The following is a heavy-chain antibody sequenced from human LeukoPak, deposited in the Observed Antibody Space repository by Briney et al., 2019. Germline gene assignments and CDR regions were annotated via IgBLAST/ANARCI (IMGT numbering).Heavy chain of an antibody. CDR2: ISGDGGST. D-gene: IGHD6-19*01. CDR1: GFIFDNYA. J-gene: IGHJ4*02. Sequence: GGSLRLSCAAPGFIFDNYAIHWVRQAPGKGLGWVSLISGDGGSTFYADSVRGRFTISRDNTRKSLSLQMSSLRSEDTALYYGARESETSGWYDYWGQGTLVTVSS. CDR3: ARESETSGWYDY. V-gene: IGHV3-43*02.